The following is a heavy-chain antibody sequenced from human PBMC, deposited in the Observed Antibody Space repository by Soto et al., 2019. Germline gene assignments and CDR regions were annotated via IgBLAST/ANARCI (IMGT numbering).Heavy chain of an antibody. V-gene: IGHV3-66*01. CDR3: ARDHPSSSYIGAFDI. CDR2: IHSGGST. Sequence: EVQLVESGGGLVQPGGSLRLSCAASGFTVSSNYMNWVRQAPGKGLEWVSIIHSGGSTYYADSVKGRFTISRDNSKNTLYLQMNSLRAEDTAVYYCARDHPSSSYIGAFDIWGRGTMVIVSS. J-gene: IGHJ3*02. D-gene: IGHD3-3*01. CDR1: GFTVSSNY.